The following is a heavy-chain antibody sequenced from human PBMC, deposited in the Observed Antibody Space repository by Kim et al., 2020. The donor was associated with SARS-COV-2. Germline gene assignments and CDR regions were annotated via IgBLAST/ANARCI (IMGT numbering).Heavy chain of an antibody. V-gene: IGHV4-34*01. CDR1: GESLSDYQ. J-gene: IGHJ1*01. CDR3: ARGSLAYSYGPIDY. Sequence: SETLSLSCVVSGESLSDYQWTWIRQSPGKGLEWIGEVSRSGGTKYNTSLESRVIISQDSSKSLFSLKLRSVTAADTAVYYCARGSLAYSYGPIDYWGQGT. CDR2: VSRSGGT. D-gene: IGHD5-18*01.